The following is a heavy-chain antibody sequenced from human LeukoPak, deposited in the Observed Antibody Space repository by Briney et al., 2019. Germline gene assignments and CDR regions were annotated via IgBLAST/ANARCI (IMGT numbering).Heavy chain of an antibody. D-gene: IGHD2-21*02. V-gene: IGHV3-21*01. CDR3: TRGRRFCGADCHSWFDS. Sequence: GGSLRLSCAASGFTFSSFEMNWVRQAPGKGLEWVSSISSGATYIYYADSMRGRFTISRDSAKDSVSLQMDSLRAEDTAVYYCTRGRRFCGADCHSWFDSWGQGTLVTVSS. CDR1: GFTFSSFE. CDR2: ISSGATYI. J-gene: IGHJ5*01.